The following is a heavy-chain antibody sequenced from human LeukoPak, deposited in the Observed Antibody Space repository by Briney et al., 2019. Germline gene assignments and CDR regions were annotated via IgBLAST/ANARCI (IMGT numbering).Heavy chain of an antibody. CDR3: VRYANYGDYPNWLDP. CDR2: IYYSGST. D-gene: IGHD4-17*01. J-gene: IGHJ5*02. V-gene: IGHV4-59*12. Sequence: SETLSLTCTVSGGSISSYCWSWIRQPPGKGLEWIGYIYYSGSTNYNPSLKSRVTMSLDKSKNQFSLKLYSVTAADTAVYYCVRYANYGDYPNWLDPWGQGTLVTVS. CDR1: GGSISSYC.